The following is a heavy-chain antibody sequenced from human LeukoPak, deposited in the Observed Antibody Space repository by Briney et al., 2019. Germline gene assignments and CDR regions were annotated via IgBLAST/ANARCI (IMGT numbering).Heavy chain of an antibody. V-gene: IGHV1-8*01. CDR3: ARGGGYYGSAPFDP. D-gene: IGHD3-10*01. CDR2: MNPNSGNT. J-gene: IGHJ5*02. CDR1: GYTFTSYD. Sequence: GASVKVSCKASGYTFTSYDINWVRQATGQGLEWMGWMNPNSGNTGYAQKFQGRVTMTRNTSISTDYMELSRLRSEDTAVYYCARGGGYYGSAPFDPWGQGTLVTVSS.